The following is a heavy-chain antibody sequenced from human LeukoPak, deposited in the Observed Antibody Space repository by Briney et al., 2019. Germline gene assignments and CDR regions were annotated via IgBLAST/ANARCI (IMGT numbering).Heavy chain of an antibody. D-gene: IGHD1-26*01. CDR1: GFIFSSYG. J-gene: IGHJ4*02. CDR2: ISYDGSNK. Sequence: QPGGSLRLSCAASGFIFSSYGLHWVRQAPGKGLEWVAVISYDGSNKYYVDSVKGRFTISRDNSKNTLYLQMNSLRAEDTAVYYCAKDGEYSGSYYPKGHFDYWGQGTLVTVSS. CDR3: AKDGEYSGSYYPKGHFDY. V-gene: IGHV3-30*18.